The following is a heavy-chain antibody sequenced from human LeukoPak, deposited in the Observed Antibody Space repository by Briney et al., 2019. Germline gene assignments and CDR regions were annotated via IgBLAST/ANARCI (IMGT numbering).Heavy chain of an antibody. CDR1: GFTFSSYW. CDR2: IKQDGSEK. V-gene: IGHV3-7*01. CDR3: ARGLRTVTTIIDY. D-gene: IGHD4-17*01. Sequence: PGGSLRLSCAASGFTFSSYWMSWVRQAPGKGLEWVANIKQDGSEKYYVDSVKGRFTISRDNAKNSLYLQMNSLRAEDTAVYYCARGLRTVTTIIDYWGQGTLVTVSS. J-gene: IGHJ4*02.